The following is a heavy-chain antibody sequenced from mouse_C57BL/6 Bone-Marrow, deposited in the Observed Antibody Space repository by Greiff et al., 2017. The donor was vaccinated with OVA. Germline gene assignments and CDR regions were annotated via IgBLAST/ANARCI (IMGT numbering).Heavy chain of an antibody. D-gene: IGHD2-3*01. CDR2: ISNGGGST. Sequence: DVKLVESGGGLVQPGGSLKLSCAASGFTFSDYYMYWVRQTPEKRLEWVAYISNGGGSTYYPDTVKGRFTISRDNAKNTLYLQMSRLKSEDTAMYYCARHPDGYWGQGTSVTVSS. J-gene: IGHJ4*01. CDR1: GFTFSDYY. V-gene: IGHV5-12*01. CDR3: ARHPDGY.